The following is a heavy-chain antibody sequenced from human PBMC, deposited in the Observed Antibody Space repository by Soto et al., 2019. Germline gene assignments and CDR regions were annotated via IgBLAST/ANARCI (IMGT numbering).Heavy chain of an antibody. D-gene: IGHD3-22*01. CDR3: ASTDSRDYYDSSGYYYVLIWDY. J-gene: IGHJ4*02. CDR2: IIPIFGTA. CDR1: GGTFSSYA. Sequence: SVKVSCKASGGTFSSYAISWVRQAPGQGLEWMGGIIPIFGTANYAQKFQGRVTITADKSTSTAYMELSSLRSEDTAVYYCASTDSRDYYDSSGYYYVLIWDYWGQGTLVTVSS. V-gene: IGHV1-69*06.